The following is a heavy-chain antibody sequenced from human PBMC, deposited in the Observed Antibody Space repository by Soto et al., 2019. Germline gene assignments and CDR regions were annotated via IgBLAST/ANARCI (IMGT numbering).Heavy chain of an antibody. Sequence: VGSLRLSCAASGFTFSSYGMHWVRQAPGKGLEWVAVIWYDGSNKYYADSVKGRFTISRDNSKNTLYLQMNSLRAEDTAVYYCARGPRTIFGVVTRYGMDVWGQGTTVTVSS. CDR3: ARGPRTIFGVVTRYGMDV. D-gene: IGHD3-3*01. CDR2: IWYDGSNK. J-gene: IGHJ6*02. V-gene: IGHV3-33*01. CDR1: GFTFSSYG.